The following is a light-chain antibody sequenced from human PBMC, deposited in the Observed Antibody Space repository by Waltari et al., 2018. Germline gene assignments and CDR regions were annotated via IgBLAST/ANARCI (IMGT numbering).Light chain of an antibody. Sequence: EIVLTQSPATLSLSPGETATLSCRASQSVGSYLAWYQHKPGQAPRLLIYDASNRATGIPPRFSGSWSGTDFTLTISSLEPEDFAVYYCQQRSNWLTFGGGTKVEIK. CDR3: QQRSNWLT. J-gene: IGKJ4*01. V-gene: IGKV3-11*01. CDR2: DAS. CDR1: QSVGSY.